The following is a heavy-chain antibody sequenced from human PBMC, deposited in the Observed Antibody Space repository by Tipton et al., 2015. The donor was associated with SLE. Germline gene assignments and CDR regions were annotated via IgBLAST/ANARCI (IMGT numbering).Heavy chain of an antibody. CDR1: GFSFSTSG. CDR2: ITYDGSNK. Sequence: GSLRLSCAASGFSFSTSGMHWVRQAPGKGLEWVTFITYDGSNKYYADSVKGRFTISRDNYKNTLLLQMNSLRVEDTAVYYCAKDAIERNGVFDAFDIWGQGAPVTVSS. D-gene: IGHD3-3*01. J-gene: IGHJ3*02. V-gene: IGHV3-30*02. CDR3: AKDAIERNGVFDAFDI.